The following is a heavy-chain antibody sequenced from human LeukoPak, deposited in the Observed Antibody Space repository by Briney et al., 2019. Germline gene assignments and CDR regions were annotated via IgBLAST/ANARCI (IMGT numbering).Heavy chain of an antibody. CDR3: ARDEHDYGDYVGY. Sequence: PGGSLRLSCAASGFTFRNYWMSWVRQAPGKGLEWVANIKQDGSEKYYVDSVKGRFTISRDNAKNSLYLQMNSLRAEDTAVYYCARDEHDYGDYVGYWGQGTLVTVSS. CDR2: IKQDGSEK. V-gene: IGHV3-7*01. D-gene: IGHD4-17*01. J-gene: IGHJ4*02. CDR1: GFTFRNYW.